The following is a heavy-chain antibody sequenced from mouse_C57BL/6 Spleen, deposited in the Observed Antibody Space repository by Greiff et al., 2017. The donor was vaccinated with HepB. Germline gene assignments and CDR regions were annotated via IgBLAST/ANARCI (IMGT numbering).Heavy chain of an antibody. D-gene: IGHD2-1*01. J-gene: IGHJ3*01. CDR3: ARENFYYGDY. CDR1: GYTFTSYW. CDR2: IHPNSGST. Sequence: QVQLQQSGAELVKPGASVKLSCKASGYTFTSYWMHWVKQRPGQGLEWIGMIHPNSGSTNYNEKFKSKATLTVDKSSSTAYMQLSSVTSEDSAVYYCARENFYYGDYWGQGTLVTVSA. V-gene: IGHV1-64*01.